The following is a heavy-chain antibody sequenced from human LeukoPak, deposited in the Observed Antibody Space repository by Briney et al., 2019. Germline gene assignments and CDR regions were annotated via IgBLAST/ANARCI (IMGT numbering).Heavy chain of an antibody. CDR2: ISGSGGST. V-gene: IGHV3-23*01. CDR3: AKDSYSSGWMYYYYYYMDV. D-gene: IGHD6-19*01. J-gene: IGHJ6*03. Sequence: GGSLRLSCAASGFTFSSYAMSWVRQAPGKGLEWVSAISGSGGSTYYADSVKGRFIISRDNSKNTLYLQMNSLRAEDTAVYYCAKDSYSSGWMYYYYYYMDVWGKGTTVTVSS. CDR1: GFTFSSYA.